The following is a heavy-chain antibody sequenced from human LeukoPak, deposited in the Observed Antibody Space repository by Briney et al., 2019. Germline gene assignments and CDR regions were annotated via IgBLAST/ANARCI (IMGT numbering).Heavy chain of an antibody. CDR3: ARSDVRYAFDI. Sequence: SETLSLTCTVSGGSISSGGYYWSWIRQPPGKGLEWIGYIHYSGSTYYNPSLKSRVTISVDRSKNQFSLKLSSVTAADTAVYYCARSDVRYAFDIWGQGTMVTVSS. V-gene: IGHV4-30-2*01. J-gene: IGHJ3*02. D-gene: IGHD3-16*01. CDR2: IHYSGST. CDR1: GGSISSGGYY.